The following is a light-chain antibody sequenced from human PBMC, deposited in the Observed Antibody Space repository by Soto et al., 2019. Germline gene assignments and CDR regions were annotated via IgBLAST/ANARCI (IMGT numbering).Light chain of an antibody. CDR3: VAWDDRLNGPV. J-gene: IGLJ3*02. CDR2: TND. V-gene: IGLV1-44*01. CDR1: SSNIGSHP. Sequence: HSVLTQPPSASGTPGQSVIISCSGSSSNIGSHPVNWYQQLPGTAPKLLIYTNDQRPSGVPDRFSGSKSGTSASLAISGLQSEDEAHYYCVAWDDRLNGPVFGGGTKSPS.